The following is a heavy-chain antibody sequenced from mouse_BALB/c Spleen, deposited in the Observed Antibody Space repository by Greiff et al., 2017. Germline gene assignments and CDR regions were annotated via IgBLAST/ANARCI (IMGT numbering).Heavy chain of an antibody. J-gene: IGHJ1*01. Sequence: EVQLQQSGPDLVKPSQSLSLTCTVTGYSITSGYSWPWIRQFPGNTLEWMGYIHYSGSTNYNPSLKGRISITRDTSKNQFFLQLNSVTTEDTATYYCARGNYYGSSYGWYFDVWGAGTTVTVSS. CDR2: IHYSGST. CDR1: GYSITSGYS. V-gene: IGHV3-1*02. CDR3: ARGNYYGSSYGWYFDV. D-gene: IGHD1-1*01.